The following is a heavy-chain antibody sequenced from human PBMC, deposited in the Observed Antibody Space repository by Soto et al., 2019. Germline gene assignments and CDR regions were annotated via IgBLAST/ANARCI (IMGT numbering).Heavy chain of an antibody. J-gene: IGHJ6*03. CDR3: ARGRTAARRRSHYHYYYTDV. D-gene: IGHD6-6*01. Sequence: SETLSLTCTVSSGSIRGSYWNWLRQTPGKGLKWIAYIYDSGNIRYNPSLKSRVTISVDMSKNQFSLKLSSVTAADTAVYYCARGRTAARRRSHYHYYYTDVWGKGTTVTVSS. V-gene: IGHV4-59*12. CDR2: IYDSGNI. CDR1: SGSIRGSY.